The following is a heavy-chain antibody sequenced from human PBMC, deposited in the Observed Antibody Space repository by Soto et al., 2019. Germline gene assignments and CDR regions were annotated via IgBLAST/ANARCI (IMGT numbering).Heavy chain of an antibody. D-gene: IGHD2-2*01. Sequence: QVQLVQPGAEVKKPGASVKVSCKASGYTFTSYGISWVRQAPGQGLEWMGWISAYNGNTNYAQKLQGRVTMTTDTSTSTAYMELRSLRSDDTAVYYCARQLDIVVVPAARGRGWFDPWGQGTLVTVSS. J-gene: IGHJ5*02. CDR1: GYTFTSYG. CDR3: ARQLDIVVVPAARGRGWFDP. CDR2: ISAYNGNT. V-gene: IGHV1-18*01.